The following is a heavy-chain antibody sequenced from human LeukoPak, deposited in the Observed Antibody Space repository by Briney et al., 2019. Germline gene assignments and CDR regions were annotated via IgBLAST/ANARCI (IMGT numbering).Heavy chain of an antibody. V-gene: IGHV3-23*01. D-gene: IGHD5-18*01. CDR2: ISGSGGST. Sequence: GGSLRLSCAASGFTFSSCAKSWVRQGPGKGLEWVSAISGSGGSTYYADSVKGRFTISRDNSKNTLYLQMNSLRAEDTAVYYCASSPSYGPPGPWGQGTLVTVSS. CDR3: ASSPSYGPPGP. J-gene: IGHJ5*02. CDR1: GFTFSSCA.